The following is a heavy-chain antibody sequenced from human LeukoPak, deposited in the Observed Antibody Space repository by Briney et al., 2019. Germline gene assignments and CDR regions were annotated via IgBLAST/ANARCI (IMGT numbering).Heavy chain of an antibody. V-gene: IGHV3-11*01. CDR1: GFTFSAYY. CDR3: ARVGSLAAAGTIDY. Sequence: GGSLRLSCAASGFTFSAYYMSWFRQAPGKGLEWISYIGTSGSTFYYADSVKGRFTISRDNAKNSLYLQMNSLRAEDTAVYYCARVGSLAAAGTIDYWGQGTLVTVSS. CDR2: IGTSGSTF. J-gene: IGHJ4*02. D-gene: IGHD6-13*01.